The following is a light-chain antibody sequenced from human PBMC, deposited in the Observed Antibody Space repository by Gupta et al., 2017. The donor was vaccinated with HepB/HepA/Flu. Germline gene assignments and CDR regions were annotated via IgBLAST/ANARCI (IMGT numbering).Light chain of an antibody. J-gene: IGLJ1*01. CDR2: DVN. CDR3: CSYGGSYTFV. CDR1: SSNVGKYNL. Sequence: QSALNQPASGSGSPGQAVTITCTGTSSNVGKYNLVSWYRQYPGEAPKLIIYDVNKLSPGVSNRFAASKSGNTASLTISGLQAEDEADYYCCSYGGSYTFVFAPGTKVTVL. V-gene: IGLV2-23*02.